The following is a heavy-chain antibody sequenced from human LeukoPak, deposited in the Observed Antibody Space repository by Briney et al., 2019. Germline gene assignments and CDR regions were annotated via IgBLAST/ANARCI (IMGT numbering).Heavy chain of an antibody. Sequence: GASVKVSCKASGYTFTSYYMHWVRQAPGQGLEWMGIINPSGGSTSYAQKFQGRVTMTRDTSTSTVYMEFSSLTSEDMAVYFCARGIWSATRASYYMDVWGKGTTVTVSS. CDR1: GYTFTSYY. J-gene: IGHJ6*03. CDR2: INPSGGST. CDR3: ARGIWSATRASYYMDV. D-gene: IGHD3-3*01. V-gene: IGHV1-46*01.